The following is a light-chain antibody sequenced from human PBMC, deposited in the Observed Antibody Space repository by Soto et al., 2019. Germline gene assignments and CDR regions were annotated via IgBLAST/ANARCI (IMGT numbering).Light chain of an antibody. CDR2: DAS. Sequence: DIQMTQSPSSLSASVGDRVTITCQASQDIGNFLNWYQQKPGKAPKRLIYDASNLQTGVPSRFSGSGSGTHFTFTISSLQPEDSATYYCHQYDNVHQPFGQGTKLDIK. J-gene: IGKJ2*01. CDR3: HQYDNVHQP. CDR1: QDIGNF. V-gene: IGKV1-33*01.